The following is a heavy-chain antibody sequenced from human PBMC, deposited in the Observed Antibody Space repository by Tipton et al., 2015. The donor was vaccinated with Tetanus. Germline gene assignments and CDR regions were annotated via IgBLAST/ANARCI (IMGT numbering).Heavy chain of an antibody. CDR1: GFTLSRYT. D-gene: IGHD2-21*02. CDR3: ARGMAEASNCGGDCYSDY. Sequence: QLVQSGGGLVKPGGSLRLSCAASGFTLSRYTLNWVRQAPGKGLEWVSSISSSSRYIYYADSAKGRFTISRDNAKNSLYLQMISLRAEDTAVYSCARGMAEASNCGGDCYSDYWGQGTLVTVSS. J-gene: IGHJ4*02. CDR2: ISSSSRYI. V-gene: IGHV3-21*01.